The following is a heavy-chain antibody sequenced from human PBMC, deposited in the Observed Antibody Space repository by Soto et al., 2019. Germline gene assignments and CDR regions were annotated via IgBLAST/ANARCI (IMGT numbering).Heavy chain of an antibody. D-gene: IGHD3-3*01. CDR2: IYYSGST. V-gene: IGHV4-59*01. J-gene: IGHJ4*02. CDR3: ARVPYDFWSGHFDY. Sequence: PSETLSLTCTVSGGSISIYYWSWIRQPPGKGLEWIGYIYYSGSTNYNPSLKSRVTISVDTSKNQLSLKLSSVTAADTAVYYCARVPYDFWSGHFDYWGQGTLVTVSS. CDR1: GGSISIYY.